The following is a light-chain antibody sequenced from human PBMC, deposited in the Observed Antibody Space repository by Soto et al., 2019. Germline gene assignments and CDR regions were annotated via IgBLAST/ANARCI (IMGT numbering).Light chain of an antibody. J-gene: IGKJ3*01. Sequence: EIVLTQSPATLSLSPGESATLSCRTSQSVSSNSLAWHQQKPGQAPRLLMYAASSRAADIPDRFSGSGSGTDFTLTISRLEPEDFAVYYCQQHGSWGITFGPGT. CDR2: AAS. CDR3: QQHGSWGIT. CDR1: QSVSSNS. V-gene: IGKV3-20*01.